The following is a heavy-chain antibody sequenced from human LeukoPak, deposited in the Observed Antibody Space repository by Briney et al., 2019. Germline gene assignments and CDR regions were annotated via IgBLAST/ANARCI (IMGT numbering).Heavy chain of an antibody. D-gene: IGHD6-13*01. CDR1: GGSISSYY. V-gene: IGHV4-59*01. CDR2: IYYSGST. J-gene: IGHJ4*02. CDR3: ARAPAGPWPNFDY. Sequence: SETLSLTCTVSGGSISSYYWSWIRQPPGKGLEWIGYIYYSGSTNYNPSLKSRVTISVDTSKNQFSLKLSSVTAADTAVYYCARAPAGPWPNFDYWGQGTLVTVSS.